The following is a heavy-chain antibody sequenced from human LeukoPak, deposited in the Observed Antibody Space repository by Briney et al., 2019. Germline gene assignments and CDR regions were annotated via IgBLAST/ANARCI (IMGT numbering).Heavy chain of an antibody. Sequence: ASVKVSCTASGYTFTSYYMHWVRQAPGQGLEWMGIINPSGGSTSYAQKFQGRVTMTRDTSTSTVYMELSSLRSEDTAVYYCARDLTTPRPYRRIAAAGTPGYWGQGTLVTVSS. D-gene: IGHD6-13*01. J-gene: IGHJ4*02. CDR3: ARDLTTPRPYRRIAAAGTPGY. CDR2: INPSGGST. V-gene: IGHV1-46*01. CDR1: GYTFTSYY.